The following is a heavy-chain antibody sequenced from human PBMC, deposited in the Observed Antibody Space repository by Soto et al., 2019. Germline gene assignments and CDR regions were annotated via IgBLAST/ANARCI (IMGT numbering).Heavy chain of an antibody. CDR2: INAGNGNT. V-gene: IGHV1-3*01. CDR3: AGERGGSSCSSTSCYWSYYYYGIDV. CDR1: GYTFTSYA. D-gene: IGHD2-2*01. J-gene: IGHJ6*01. Sequence: ASVKISCKASGYTFTSYAMHWVRQAPGQRLEWMAWINAGNGNTKYSQNFQGRVTITRDTSASTAYMEPSSLRSEDTAVYYCAGERGGSSCSSTSCYWSYYYYGIDV.